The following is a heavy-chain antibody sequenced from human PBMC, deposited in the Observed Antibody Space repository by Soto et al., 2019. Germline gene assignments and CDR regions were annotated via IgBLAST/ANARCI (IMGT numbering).Heavy chain of an antibody. CDR2: VNHGGTS. D-gene: IGHD1-26*01. Sequence: PSETLSLTCAVHGGSFSGYYWDWIRQPPGKGLEWIGEVNHGGTSNYNPSLKSRAIISVDTSKNQFSLQLTSVTAADTAVYYCARDFSVGGWFDPWGQGALVT. J-gene: IGHJ5*02. CDR1: GGSFSGYY. CDR3: ARDFSVGGWFDP. V-gene: IGHV4-34*01.